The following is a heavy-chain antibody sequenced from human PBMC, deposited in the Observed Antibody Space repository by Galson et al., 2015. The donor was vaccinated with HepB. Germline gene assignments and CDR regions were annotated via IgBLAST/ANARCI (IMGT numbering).Heavy chain of an antibody. D-gene: IGHD1-20*01. CDR3: AKPLNAYNWNDLFDY. Sequence: SLRLSCAASGFTFSSYGMHWVRQAPGKGLEWVAVISYDGSNKYYADSVKGRFTISRDNSKNTLYLQMNSLRAEDTAVYYCAKPLNAYNWNDLFDYWGQGTLVTVSS. J-gene: IGHJ4*02. V-gene: IGHV3-30*18. CDR2: ISYDGSNK. CDR1: GFTFSSYG.